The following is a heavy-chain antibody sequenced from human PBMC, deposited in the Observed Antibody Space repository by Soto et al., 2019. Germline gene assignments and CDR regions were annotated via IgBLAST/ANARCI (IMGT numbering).Heavy chain of an antibody. CDR2: IFYGGGTGVT. CDR1: GDSFSTSNYY. J-gene: IGHJ4*02. Sequence: TSETLSLTCTVSGDSFSTSNYYWGWIRQPPGKGLEWIGNIFYGGGTGVTYYNPSLKSRVIISVDTSKNQFSLKLRSITAADTAFYFCARRGGGDSLFDSWGQGKRVTVSA. V-gene: IGHV4-39*01. D-gene: IGHD4-17*01. CDR3: ARRGGGDSLFDS.